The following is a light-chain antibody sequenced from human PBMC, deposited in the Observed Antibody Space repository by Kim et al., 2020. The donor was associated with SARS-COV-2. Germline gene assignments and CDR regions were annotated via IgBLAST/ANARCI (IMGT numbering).Light chain of an antibody. Sequence: AAPPCCAAQRFGSSYVAWYQQKPGQPPRLLIYAASTRATGIPARFSGSGSGTDFTLTISRLQSEDLAVYYCQQYNSSPPWTFGQGTKVDIK. J-gene: IGKJ1*01. CDR3: QQYNSSPPWT. V-gene: IGKV3-20*01. CDR1: QRFGSSY. CDR2: AAS.